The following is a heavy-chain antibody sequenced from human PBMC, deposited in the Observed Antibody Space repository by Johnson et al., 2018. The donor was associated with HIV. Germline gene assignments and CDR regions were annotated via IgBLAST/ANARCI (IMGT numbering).Heavy chain of an antibody. CDR3: ARDPFGALDGDAFDI. J-gene: IGHJ3*02. CDR2: ISYDGSNK. D-gene: IGHD3-10*01. V-gene: IGHV3-30*04. Sequence: LVESGGGVVQPGRSLRLSCAASGFTFSSYAMHWVSQAPGKGLEWVAVISYDGSNKYYADSVKGRFTISRDNSKNTLYLQMNSLRAEDTAVYYCARDPFGALDGDAFDIWGQGTMVTVSS. CDR1: GFTFSSYA.